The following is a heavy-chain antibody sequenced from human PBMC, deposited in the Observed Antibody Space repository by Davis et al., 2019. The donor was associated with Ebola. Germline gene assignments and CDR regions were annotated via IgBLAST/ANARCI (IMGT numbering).Heavy chain of an antibody. J-gene: IGHJ4*02. CDR3: AKEGPGTTFTTTFDY. CDR1: EFTITTHW. D-gene: IGHD4-17*01. Sequence: PGGSLRLSCGASEFTITTHWMHWVRHGPGKGLVWVSRINGDGTITTYADSVKGRFSISRDNSKNTVSLQMNGLRVEDTAIYYCAKEGPGTTFTTTFDYWGQGSLVTVSS. V-gene: IGHV3-74*03. CDR2: INGDGTIT.